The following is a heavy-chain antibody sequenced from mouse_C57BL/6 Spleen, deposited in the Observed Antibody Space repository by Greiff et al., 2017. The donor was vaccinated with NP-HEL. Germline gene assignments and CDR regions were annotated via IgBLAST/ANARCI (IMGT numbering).Heavy chain of an antibody. J-gene: IGHJ1*03. V-gene: IGHV5-4*01. Sequence: EVQLQESGGGLVKPGGSLKLSCAASGFTFSSYAMSWVRQTPEKRLEWVATISDGGSYTYYPDNVKGRFTISRDNAKNNLYLQMSHLKSEDTAMYYCAIGYDYDWYFDVWGTGTTVTVSS. D-gene: IGHD2-4*01. CDR2: ISDGGSYT. CDR3: AIGYDYDWYFDV. CDR1: GFTFSSYA.